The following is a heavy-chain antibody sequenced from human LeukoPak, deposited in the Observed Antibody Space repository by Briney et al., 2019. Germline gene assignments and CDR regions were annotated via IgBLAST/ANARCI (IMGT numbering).Heavy chain of an antibody. CDR2: IDTSGDIT. Sequence: GGSLRLSCAASGITFSSYAMSWVRQAPGKGLEWVSIIDTSGDITSYADSVRGRFTTSRDNSKNTLDLQMNSLRAEDTAAYYCAKVIAAAGTAYFQHWGQGTLVTVSS. CDR1: GITFSSYA. V-gene: IGHV3-23*01. CDR3: AKVIAAAGTAYFQH. J-gene: IGHJ1*01. D-gene: IGHD6-13*01.